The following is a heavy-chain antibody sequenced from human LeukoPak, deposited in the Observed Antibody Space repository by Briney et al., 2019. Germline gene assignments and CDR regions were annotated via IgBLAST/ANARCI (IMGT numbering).Heavy chain of an antibody. Sequence: GASVKVSCKASGYTFTSYDINWVRQATGQGLEWMGWMNPNSGNTGYAQKFQGRVTMTRNTSISTAYMELSSLRSEDTAVYYCARAYNHHDGSGYYTMDWFDPWGQGTLVTVSS. D-gene: IGHD3-22*01. CDR3: ARAYNHHDGSGYYTMDWFDP. J-gene: IGHJ5*02. V-gene: IGHV1-8*01. CDR1: GYTFTSYD. CDR2: MNPNSGNT.